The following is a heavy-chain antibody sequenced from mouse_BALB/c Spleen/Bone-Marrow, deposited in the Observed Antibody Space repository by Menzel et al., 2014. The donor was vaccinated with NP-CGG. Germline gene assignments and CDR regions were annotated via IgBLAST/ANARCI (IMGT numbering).Heavy chain of an antibody. J-gene: IGHJ4*01. CDR1: GFNIKDTY. D-gene: IGHD3-2*02. V-gene: IGHV14-3*02. CDR3: AREATYAMDY. Sequence: VQLQQSGAELVKPGASVKLSSTASGFNIKDTYMHWVKQRPEQGLEWIGRIDPANGNTKSDPKFQGKATITADTSSNTAYLQLSSLTSEDTAVYYCAREATYAMDYWGQGTSVTVSS. CDR2: IDPANGNT.